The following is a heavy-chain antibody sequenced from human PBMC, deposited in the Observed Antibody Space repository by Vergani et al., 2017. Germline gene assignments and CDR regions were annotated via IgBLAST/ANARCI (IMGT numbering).Heavy chain of an antibody. Sequence: EVQLVPSGAEVKKPGESLKISCKGSGYSFTSYWIGWVRQMPGKGLEWMGIIYPGDSDTRYSPSFQGQVTISADKSISTAYLQWSSLKASDTAMYYCARHIVRVVPAAMDDETYYYYGMDVWGQGTTVTVSS. CDR2: IYPGDSDT. CDR1: GYSFTSYW. D-gene: IGHD2-2*01. CDR3: ARHIVRVVPAAMDDETYYYYGMDV. V-gene: IGHV5-51*01. J-gene: IGHJ6*02.